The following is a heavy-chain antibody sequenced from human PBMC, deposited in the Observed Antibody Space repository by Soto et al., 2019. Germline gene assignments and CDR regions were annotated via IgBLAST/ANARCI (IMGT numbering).Heavy chain of an antibody. CDR3: ARIQLDTIMALDY. V-gene: IGHV3-33*01. D-gene: IGHD1-1*01. Sequence: QVQLVESGGGVVQPGRSLRLSCAASGFIFNTYGFHWVRQAPGKGLEWVSVIWSDGNNKYYADSVKGRFTISRDSSKNTLDLQVNSLRVEDTAVYYCARIQLDTIMALDYWGQGTLVTVSS. CDR2: IWSDGNNK. CDR1: GFIFNTYG. J-gene: IGHJ4*02.